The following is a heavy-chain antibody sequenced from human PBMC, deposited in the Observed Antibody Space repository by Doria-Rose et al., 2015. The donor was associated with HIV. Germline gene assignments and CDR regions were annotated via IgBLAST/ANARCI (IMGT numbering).Heavy chain of an antibody. Sequence: QVQLVQSGTEVKKPGSSVKVSCKASGGTFSSYAISWVRQAPGQGLEWMGGIIPIFGTANYAQKFQGRVTITADESTSTAYMELSSLRSEDTAVYYCARGEEQWLPRAEYFQHWGQGTLVTVSS. V-gene: IGHV1-69*12. CDR3: ARGEEQWLPRAEYFQH. D-gene: IGHD6-19*01. CDR2: IIPIFGTA. J-gene: IGHJ1*01. CDR1: GGTFSSYA.